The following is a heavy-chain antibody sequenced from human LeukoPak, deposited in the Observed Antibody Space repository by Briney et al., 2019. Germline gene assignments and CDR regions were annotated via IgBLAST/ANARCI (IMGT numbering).Heavy chain of an antibody. V-gene: IGHV3-21*01. CDR3: ARGTFLEWFGFDY. J-gene: IGHJ4*02. Sequence: GGSLRLSCAASGFTFSSYSMNWVRQAPGKGLEWVSSISSSSSYIYYADSVKGRFTISRDNAKNSLYLQMNSLRAKDTAVYYCARGTFLEWFGFDYWGQGTLVTVSS. CDR2: ISSSSSYI. D-gene: IGHD3-3*02. CDR1: GFTFSSYS.